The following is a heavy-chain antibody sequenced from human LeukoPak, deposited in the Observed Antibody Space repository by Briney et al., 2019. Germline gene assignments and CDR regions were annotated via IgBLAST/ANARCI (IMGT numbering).Heavy chain of an antibody. CDR1: GYTFTGYY. D-gene: IGHD6-6*01. J-gene: IGHJ4*02. CDR2: INPNSGGT. Sequence: ASVKVSCKASGYTFTGYYMHWVRQAPGQGLEWMGWINPNSGGTNYAQKFQGRVTMTRDTSISTAYMELSRLRSDDTVVYYCARDSIAARPGFDYWGQGTLVTVSS. CDR3: ARDSIAARPGFDY. V-gene: IGHV1-2*02.